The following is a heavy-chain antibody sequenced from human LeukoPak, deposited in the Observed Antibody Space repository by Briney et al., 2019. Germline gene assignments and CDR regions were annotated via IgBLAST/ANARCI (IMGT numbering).Heavy chain of an antibody. CDR1: GGSISSYY. V-gene: IGHV4-4*07. CDR3: AREVVGATTYYYRYGMDV. CDR2: IYTSGST. D-gene: IGHD1-26*01. J-gene: IGHJ6*02. Sequence: PSETLSLTCTVSGGSISSYYWSWIRQPAGKGLEWIGRIYTSGSTNYNPSLKSRVTMSVDTSKNQFSLKPDSVTAGDTAVYYCAREVVGATTYYYRYGMDVWGQGTTVTVSS.